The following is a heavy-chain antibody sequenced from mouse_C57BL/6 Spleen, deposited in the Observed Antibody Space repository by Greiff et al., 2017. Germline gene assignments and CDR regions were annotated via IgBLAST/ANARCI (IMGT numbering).Heavy chain of an antibody. J-gene: IGHJ1*03. CDR3: ARGVVANLYWYFDV. Sequence: VKVVESGPELVKPGASVKLSCKASGYTFTSYDINWVKQRPGQGLEWIGWIYPRDGSTKYNEKFKGKATLTVDTSSSTAYMELHSLTSEDSAVYFCARGVVANLYWYFDVWGTGTTVTVSS. CDR2: IYPRDGST. V-gene: IGHV1-85*01. CDR1: GYTFTSYD. D-gene: IGHD1-1*01.